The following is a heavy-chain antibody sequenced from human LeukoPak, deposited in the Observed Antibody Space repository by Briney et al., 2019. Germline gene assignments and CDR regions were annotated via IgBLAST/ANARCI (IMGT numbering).Heavy chain of an antibody. CDR3: ASCEALIMPPPYGFDV. CDR1: GGSISSGGYS. J-gene: IGHJ6*02. CDR2: IYYSGST. V-gene: IGHV4-31*03. D-gene: IGHD2-2*01. Sequence: ASQTLSLTCTVSGGSISSGGYSWNWFRQHPGKGLEWIGYIYYSGSTFYNPSLKSRVSISVDTSKNQFSLKLTSVTAADTAVYYCASCEALIMPPPYGFDVWGQGTEVTVSS.